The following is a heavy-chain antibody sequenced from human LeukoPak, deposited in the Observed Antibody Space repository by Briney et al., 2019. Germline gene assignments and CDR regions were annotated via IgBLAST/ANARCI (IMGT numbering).Heavy chain of an antibody. V-gene: IGHV3-23*01. CDR1: GFTFSSYA. J-gene: IGHJ4*02. Sequence: GGSLRLSCAASGFTFSSYAMSWVRQAPGKGLEWVSAISGSGGSTYYADSVKGRFTISRDNSKNTLYLQMNSLRAEDTAVYYCAKASVGGLGYYDSSGYYYAFYYFGYWGQGTLVTVSS. CDR3: AKASVGGLGYYDSSGYYYAFYYFGY. D-gene: IGHD3-22*01. CDR2: ISGSGGST.